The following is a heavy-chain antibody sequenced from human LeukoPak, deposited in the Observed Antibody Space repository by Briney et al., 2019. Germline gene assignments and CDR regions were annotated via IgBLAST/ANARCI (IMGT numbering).Heavy chain of an antibody. CDR3: AKYKNCSGGSCYSSYGMDV. Sequence: GGSVRLSCAASGFTFSGYAMHWVRQAPGKGLEWVVCLRNKANRYTTEYAASVKGRFTISRDDSENSLYLQMDSLKTEDTAVYYCAKYKNCSGGSCYSSYGMDVWGQGTTVTVSS. CDR2: LRNKANRYTT. V-gene: IGHV3-72*01. CDR1: GFTFSGYA. D-gene: IGHD2-15*01. J-gene: IGHJ6*02.